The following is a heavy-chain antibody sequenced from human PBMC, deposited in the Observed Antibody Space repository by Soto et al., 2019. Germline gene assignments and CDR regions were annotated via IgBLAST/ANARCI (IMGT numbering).Heavy chain of an antibody. J-gene: IGHJ6*02. Sequence: GALRLSCAASGFTFSSYGMHWVRQAPGKGLEWVAVISYDGSNKYYSDSVKGRFTISRDNSKNTLYLQMNSLRAEDTAVYYCAKDYDFWSGNIPVSYYYYYGMDVWGQGTRVAVCS. CDR2: ISYDGSNK. CDR1: GFTFSSYG. CDR3: AKDYDFWSGNIPVSYYYYYGMDV. D-gene: IGHD3-3*01. V-gene: IGHV3-30*18.